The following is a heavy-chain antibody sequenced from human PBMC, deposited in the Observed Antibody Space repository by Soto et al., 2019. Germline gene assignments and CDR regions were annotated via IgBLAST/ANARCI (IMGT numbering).Heavy chain of an antibody. CDR3: TTDSYSTIIIVRFDY. D-gene: IGHD3-22*01. Sequence: SLRLSCAASGFTFTNAWINWVRQAPGKGLEWVGRIKSKTDGGTTDYAEPVKGRFAISRDDSNNMVYLQMNSLKIEDTAVYYCTTDSYSTIIIVRFDYWGHGTLVTVSS. CDR1: GFTFTNAW. CDR2: IKSKTDGGTT. V-gene: IGHV3-15*07. J-gene: IGHJ4*01.